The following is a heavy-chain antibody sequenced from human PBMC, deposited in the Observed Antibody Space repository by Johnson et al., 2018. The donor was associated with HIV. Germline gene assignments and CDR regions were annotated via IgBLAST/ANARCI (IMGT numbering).Heavy chain of an antibody. D-gene: IGHD6-13*01. CDR1: GFTFSSYW. J-gene: IGHJ3*02. V-gene: IGHV3-74*01. CDR2: INSDGSST. CDR3: ARDIIAAAGISAFDS. Sequence: VQLVESGGGVVQPGRSLRLSCAASGFTFSSYWMHWVRQAPGKGLVWVSRINSDGSSTSYADSVKGRFTISRDNAKNTLYLQMNSLRAEDTAVYYCARDIIAAAGISAFDSWGQGTMVTVSS.